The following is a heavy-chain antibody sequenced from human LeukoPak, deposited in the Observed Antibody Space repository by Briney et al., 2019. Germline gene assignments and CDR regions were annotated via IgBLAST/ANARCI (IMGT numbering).Heavy chain of an antibody. D-gene: IGHD1-26*01. CDR2: IYSGGST. CDR1: GFTVSSNY. CDR3: ARDSPSVGATIDY. Sequence: GGSLRLSCAASGFTVSSNYMSWVRQAPGKGLEWVSVIYSGGSTYYADSVKGRFTISRDNAKNTLYLQMNSLRAEDTAVYYCARDSPSVGATIDYWGQGTLVTVSS. V-gene: IGHV3-53*01. J-gene: IGHJ4*02.